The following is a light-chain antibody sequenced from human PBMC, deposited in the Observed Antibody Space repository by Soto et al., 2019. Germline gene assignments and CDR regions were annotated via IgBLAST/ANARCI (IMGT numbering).Light chain of an antibody. CDR2: DAS. J-gene: IGKJ3*01. Sequence: AIPLTQSPSSLSASVGDRVTITCRASQGISSALAWYQQNPGKAPKLLIYDASSLESGVPSRFSGSGSGTDFTLTISSQQPEDFATYYCQQFNRYLFTFGPGTKVDIK. CDR1: QGISSA. V-gene: IGKV1-13*02. CDR3: QQFNRYLFT.